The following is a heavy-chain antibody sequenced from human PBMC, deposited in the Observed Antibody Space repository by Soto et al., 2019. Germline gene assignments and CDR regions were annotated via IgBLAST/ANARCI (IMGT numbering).Heavy chain of an antibody. D-gene: IGHD4-17*01. CDR1: GFTFSSYG. Sequence: GGSLRLSCAASGFTFSSYGMHWVRQAPGKGLEWVAVIWYDGSNKYYADSVKGRFTISRDNSKNTLYLQMNSLRAEDTAVYYCARGSFHGCFDYWGQGTLVTVSS. J-gene: IGHJ4*02. CDR3: ARGSFHGCFDY. CDR2: IWYDGSNK. V-gene: IGHV3-33*01.